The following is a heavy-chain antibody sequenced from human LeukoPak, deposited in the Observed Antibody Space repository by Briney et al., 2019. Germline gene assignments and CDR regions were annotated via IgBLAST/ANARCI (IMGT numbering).Heavy chain of an antibody. Sequence: GGSLRLSCAGSGFTFSSYDMNWVRQTPGKGLEWVSYISNSGNTMYYADSVKGRFTISRDIAKNSLYLQMSSLRADDTAVYYCAISHGGHSDFYYWGQGTLVNGSS. CDR1: GFTFSSYD. CDR2: ISNSGNTM. J-gene: IGHJ4*03. V-gene: IGHV3-48*03. CDR3: AISHGGHSDFYY. D-gene: IGHD4-23*01.